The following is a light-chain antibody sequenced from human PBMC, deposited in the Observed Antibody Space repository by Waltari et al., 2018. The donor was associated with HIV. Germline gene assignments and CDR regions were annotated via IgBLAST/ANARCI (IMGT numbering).Light chain of an antibody. CDR3: QVWDTSSDHPAF. J-gene: IGLJ2*01. CDR2: DYT. V-gene: IGLV3-21*02. CDR1: DAEYKG. Sequence: LVRAQPPTVSVAPGQTGKTLCRGQDAEYKGFECYQRKPGQAPILVIYDYTDRPTGIPERFSGSSSGNTATLTVTMVEAGDEADYYCQVWDTSSDHPAFFGGGTKLTVV.